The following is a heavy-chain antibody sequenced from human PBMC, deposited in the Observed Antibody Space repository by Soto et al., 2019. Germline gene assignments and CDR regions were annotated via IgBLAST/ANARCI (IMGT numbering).Heavy chain of an antibody. CDR2: INHSGST. CDR3: ARYKTTGRFDY. J-gene: IGHJ4*02. CDR1: GGSFSGYY. D-gene: IGHD1-7*01. Sequence: SETLSLTCAVYGGSFSGYYWTWIRQPPGTGLEWIGEINHSGSTNYNPSLKSRVTISVDTSKNQFSLKLTSVTAADTAVYYCARYKTTGRFDYWGQGTLVTVSS. V-gene: IGHV4-34*01.